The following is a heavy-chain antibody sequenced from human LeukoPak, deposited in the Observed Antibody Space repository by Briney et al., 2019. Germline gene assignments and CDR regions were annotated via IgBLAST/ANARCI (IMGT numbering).Heavy chain of an antibody. J-gene: IGHJ4*02. CDR1: GFTFSSYS. D-gene: IGHD6-19*01. Sequence: PGGSLRLSCAASGFTFSSYSMNWVRQAPGKGLEWVSSISSSSSYIYYADSVKGRFTISRDNAKNSLYLQMNSLRAEDTAVYYCARCSSGWYYFDYWGQGTLVTVSS. CDR3: ARCSSGWYYFDY. V-gene: IGHV3-21*01. CDR2: ISSSSSYI.